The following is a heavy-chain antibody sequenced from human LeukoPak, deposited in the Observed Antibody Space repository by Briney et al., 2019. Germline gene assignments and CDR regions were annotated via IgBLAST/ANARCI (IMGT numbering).Heavy chain of an antibody. Sequence: PGGSLRLPCAASGFTVSNKYMSWARQAPGKGPEWVAMIYSGGPTHYADSVKGRFSISRDNSKNTLYLQMNGLRVEDTAVYYCARGFEAGNWFDPWGQGTLVTVSS. D-gene: IGHD1-14*01. J-gene: IGHJ5*02. CDR2: IYSGGPT. CDR1: GFTVSNKY. V-gene: IGHV3-66*02. CDR3: ARGFEAGNWFDP.